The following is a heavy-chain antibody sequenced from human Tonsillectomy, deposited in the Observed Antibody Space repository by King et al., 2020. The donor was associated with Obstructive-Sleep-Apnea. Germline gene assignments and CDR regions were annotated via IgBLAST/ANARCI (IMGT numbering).Heavy chain of an antibody. Sequence: VQLVESGAEVKKPGESLKISCKGSGYSFTSYWIGWVRQMPGKGLEWMGIIYPGDSDTRYSPSFQGQVTISADKSISTAYLQWSSLKASDTAMYYCSRHGYVPYYYGSGSYYNDDAFDIWXQGTMVTVSS. D-gene: IGHD3-10*01. CDR1: GYSFTSYW. V-gene: IGHV5-51*01. CDR2: IYPGDSDT. J-gene: IGHJ3*02. CDR3: SRHGYVPYYYGSGSYYNDDAFDI.